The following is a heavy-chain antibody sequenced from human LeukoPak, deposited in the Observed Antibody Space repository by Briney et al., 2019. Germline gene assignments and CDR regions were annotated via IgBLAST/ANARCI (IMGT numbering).Heavy chain of an antibody. CDR2: IFYRGST. Sequence: PSETLSLTCTVSGGSITSSGYSWSWIRQPPGKGLEWIGYIFYRGSTSYNPSLKSRPTISADSSKNQSSLRLSSVTAADTAVYYCARARNYYYYLDVWGQGTTVTVSS. CDR3: ARARNYYYYLDV. V-gene: IGHV4-61*08. D-gene: IGHD1-14*01. CDR1: GGSITSSGYS. J-gene: IGHJ6*02.